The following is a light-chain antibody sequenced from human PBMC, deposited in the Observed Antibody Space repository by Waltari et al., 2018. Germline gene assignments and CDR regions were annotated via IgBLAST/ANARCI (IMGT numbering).Light chain of an antibody. Sequence: DIVLTQSPAILSLSPGERASLSCRASQSVTNYLAWYQQKPGQAPRLLIYDTSNRVTGIPARFSGSGFGTDFTLTISSLEPGDFAVYYCQQRRDWPLTFGGGTKVEIK. J-gene: IGKJ4*01. CDR3: QQRRDWPLT. CDR2: DTS. CDR1: QSVTNY. V-gene: IGKV3-11*01.